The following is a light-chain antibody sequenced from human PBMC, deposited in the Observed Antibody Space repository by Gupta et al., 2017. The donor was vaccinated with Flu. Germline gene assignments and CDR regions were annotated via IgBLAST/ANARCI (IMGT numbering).Light chain of an antibody. CDR3: QAWDSSTVI. CDR2: KDS. CDR1: KLGDKF. Sequence: SPGQTASLSCSGDKLGDKFVCWYQQKPGQSPVLVIYKDSKRPSGIPERFSGSNSGNTATLTISGTQPMDEADYFCQAWDSSTVIFGGGTKLTVL. V-gene: IGLV3-1*01. J-gene: IGLJ2*01.